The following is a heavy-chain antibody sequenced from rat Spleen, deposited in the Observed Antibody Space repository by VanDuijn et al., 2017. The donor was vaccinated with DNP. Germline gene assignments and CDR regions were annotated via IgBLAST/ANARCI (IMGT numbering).Heavy chain of an antibody. CDR2: ISTGGGNT. CDR1: GFTFSNYY. V-gene: IGHV5-25*01. Sequence: EVQLVESGGGLVQPGRSMKLSCAASGFTFSNYYMAWVRQAPTKGLEWVASISTGGGNTYYRDSVTGRFTISRDNAKSTLYLQMNSLRSEDMATYYCVRWNSGHFDYWGQGVMVTVSS. J-gene: IGHJ2*01. CDR3: VRWNSGHFDY. D-gene: IGHD4-3*01.